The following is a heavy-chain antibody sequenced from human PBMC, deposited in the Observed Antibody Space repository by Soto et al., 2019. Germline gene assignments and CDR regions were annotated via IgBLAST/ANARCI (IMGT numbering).Heavy chain of an antibody. CDR3: ARGTDDAKIRFDR. D-gene: IGHD1-1*01. J-gene: IGHJ5*02. V-gene: IGHV3-53*01. Sequence: PGGSLRLSCAASGFTVSSNYMSWVRQAPGKGLEWVSSIHPGGDTFYADSVKGRFSFSRDNSKNTVYLQMNSLRVEDTAVYYCARGTDDAKIRFDRWGQGTLVTVSS. CDR2: IHPGGDT. CDR1: GFTVSSNY.